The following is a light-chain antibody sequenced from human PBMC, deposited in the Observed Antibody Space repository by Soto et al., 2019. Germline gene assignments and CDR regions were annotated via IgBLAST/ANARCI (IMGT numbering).Light chain of an antibody. CDR2: KAS. V-gene: IGKV1-5*03. CDR3: QQYNSYSGR. Sequence: DIQMTQSPSTLSASVGDRVTITCRASQSISTWLAWYQQKPGKAPNLLIYKASTLESGVPSRFSGSGSGTEFTVTISSLQPDDFATYYCQQYNSYSGRFGQGTKVEIK. J-gene: IGKJ1*01. CDR1: QSISTW.